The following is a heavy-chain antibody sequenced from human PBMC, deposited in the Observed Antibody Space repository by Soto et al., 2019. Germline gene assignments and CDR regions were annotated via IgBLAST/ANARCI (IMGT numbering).Heavy chain of an antibody. CDR3: ARQRTTVVTQAYFDH. Sequence: SETLSLTCTVSGGSISSGGYYWSWIRQHPGKGLEWIGSIYYSGRTYYNPSFKSRVTISIDTSKNQFSLKLSSVTATDTAVYYCARQRTTVVTQAYFDHWGQGALVTV. V-gene: IGHV4-39*01. J-gene: IGHJ4*02. D-gene: IGHD2-21*02. CDR1: GGSISSGGYY. CDR2: IYYSGRT.